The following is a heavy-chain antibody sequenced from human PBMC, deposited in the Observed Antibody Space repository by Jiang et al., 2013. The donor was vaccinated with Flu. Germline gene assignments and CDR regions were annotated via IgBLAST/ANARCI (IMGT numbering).Heavy chain of an antibody. CDR1: GGSISSSSYY. CDR3: ARHELGFTMIVVVMVPGWFDP. CDR2: IYYSGST. D-gene: IGHD3-22*01. V-gene: IGHV4-39*07. Sequence: GLVKPSETLSLTCTVSGGSISSSSYYWGWIRQPPGKGLEWIGSIYYSGSTYYNPSLKSRVTISVDTSKNQFSLKLSSVTAADTAVYYCARHELGFTMIVVVMVPGWFDPWGQGTLVTVSS. J-gene: IGHJ5*02.